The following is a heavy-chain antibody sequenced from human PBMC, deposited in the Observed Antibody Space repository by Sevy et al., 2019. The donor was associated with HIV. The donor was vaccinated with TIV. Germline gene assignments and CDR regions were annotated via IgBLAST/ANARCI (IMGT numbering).Heavy chain of an antibody. CDR1: GYTFTSYG. CDR3: AGDERHYYDSSGYYRDYYYYGMDV. V-gene: IGHV1-18*01. Sequence: ASVKVSCKASGYTFTSYGISWVRQAPGQGLEWMGWISAYNGNTNYAQKLQGRVTMTTDTSTSTAYMELRSLRSDDTAGYYCAGDERHYYDSSGYYRDYYYYGMDVWGQGTTVTVSS. J-gene: IGHJ6*02. D-gene: IGHD3-22*01. CDR2: ISAYNGNT.